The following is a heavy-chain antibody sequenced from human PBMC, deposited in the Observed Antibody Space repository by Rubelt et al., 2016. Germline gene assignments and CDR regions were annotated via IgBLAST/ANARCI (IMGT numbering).Heavy chain of an antibody. D-gene: IGHD6-6*01. J-gene: IGHJ5*02. CDR2: IYYSGST. V-gene: IGHV4-39*07. Sequence: QLQLQESGPGLVKPSETLSLTCTVSGGSISSSSYYWGWIRQPPGKGLEWIGSIYYSGSTNYNPSLKCQLTISVDRSKNQFSLKLSSVTAADTAVYYCARESRLSYNWFDPWGQGTLVTVSS. CDR1: GGSISSSSYY. CDR3: ARESRLSYNWFDP.